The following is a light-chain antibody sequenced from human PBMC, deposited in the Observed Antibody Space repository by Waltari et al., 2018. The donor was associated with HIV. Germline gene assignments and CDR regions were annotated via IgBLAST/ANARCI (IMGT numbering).Light chain of an antibody. Sequence: EIVLTQSPATLSLSPGERATLSCRASQSVSSYLAWYQQKPGQALRLLIYDASNRATGIPARFSGSGSGTDFTLTISSLEPEDFAVYYCQQRSNWKYTFGQGTKLEIK. V-gene: IGKV3-11*01. J-gene: IGKJ2*01. CDR1: QSVSSY. CDR2: DAS. CDR3: QQRSNWKYT.